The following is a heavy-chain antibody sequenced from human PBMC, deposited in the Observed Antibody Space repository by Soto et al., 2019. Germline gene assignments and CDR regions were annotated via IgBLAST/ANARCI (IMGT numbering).Heavy chain of an antibody. J-gene: IGHJ1*01. CDR1: GGPIKTGDYY. V-gene: IGHV4-30-4*01. D-gene: IGHD3-10*01. CDR2: VFYSGAT. Sequence: SETLSLTCNVSGGPIKTGDYYWNWIRQPPGKGLEWIGYVFYSGATNYSPSLKSRAAISMDTSKNQFSLSLTSVTAADTAVYYCARAGFSYGHLLFWGQGTRVTVSS. CDR3: ARAGFSYGHLLF.